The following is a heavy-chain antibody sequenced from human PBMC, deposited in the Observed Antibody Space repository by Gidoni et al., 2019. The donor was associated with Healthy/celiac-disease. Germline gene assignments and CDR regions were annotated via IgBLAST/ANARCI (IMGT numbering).Heavy chain of an antibody. Sequence: EVQLLESGGGLVQPGGSLRLSCAASVFTFSSYAMSWVRQAPGKGLEWVSAISGSGGSTYYADSVKGRFTISRDNSKNTLFLKMNSLRAEDTAVYYCAKTLPPVSVWGSYRFDYWGQGTLVTVSS. CDR3: AKTLPPVSVWGSYRFDY. CDR1: VFTFSSYA. J-gene: IGHJ4*02. CDR2: ISGSGGST. D-gene: IGHD3-16*02. V-gene: IGHV3-23*01.